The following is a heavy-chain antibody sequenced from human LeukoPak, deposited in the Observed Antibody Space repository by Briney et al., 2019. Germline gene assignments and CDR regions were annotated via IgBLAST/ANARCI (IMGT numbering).Heavy chain of an antibody. D-gene: IGHD3-22*01. CDR3: ARDGDSSGYYINFDY. J-gene: IGHJ4*02. CDR2: INSDGSST. V-gene: IGHV3-74*01. Sequence: QPGGSLRLSCAASGFTFSRYWMHWVRQAPGKGLVWVSRINSDGSSTSYADSVKGRFTISRDNAKNTLYLQMNSLRAEDTAVYYCARDGDSSGYYINFDYWGQGTLVTVSS. CDR1: GFTFSRYW.